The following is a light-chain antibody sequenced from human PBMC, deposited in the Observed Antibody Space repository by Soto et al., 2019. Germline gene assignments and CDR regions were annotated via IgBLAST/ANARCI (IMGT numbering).Light chain of an antibody. V-gene: IGKV3-20*01. Sequence: EIVLTQSPGTPSLSPGERATLSCRASQRVSSSFLAWYQQKPGQAPRLLIYGASSRATGIPDRFSGSGSGTDFTLTISRLEPEDVAVYYCQQYGSSPLTFGGGTKVEIK. CDR1: QRVSSSF. CDR3: QQYGSSPLT. CDR2: GAS. J-gene: IGKJ4*01.